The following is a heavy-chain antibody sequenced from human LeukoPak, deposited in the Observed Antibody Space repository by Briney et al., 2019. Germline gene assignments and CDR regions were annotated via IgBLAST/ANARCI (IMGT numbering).Heavy chain of an antibody. Sequence: GGSLRLSCAASGFTFSDYWMHWVRQAPGKGLVWVSRINSDGTSTTYADSVKGRFTISRDNAKNTVYLQMNSLRAEDAALSYCAISVDKHFDYRGQGTLVTVSS. CDR3: AISVDKHFDY. CDR2: INSDGTST. D-gene: IGHD2-15*01. CDR1: GFTFSDYW. J-gene: IGHJ4*02. V-gene: IGHV3-74*01.